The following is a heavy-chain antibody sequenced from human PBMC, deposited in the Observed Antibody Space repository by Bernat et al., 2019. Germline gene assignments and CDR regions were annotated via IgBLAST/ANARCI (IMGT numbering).Heavy chain of an antibody. CDR1: GFTFSSYG. CDR2: IWYDGSNK. Sequence: QVQLVESGGGVVQPGRSLRLSCAASGFTFSSYGMHWVRQAPGKGLEWVAVIWYDGSNKYYADSVKGRFTISRDNSKNTLYLQMNSLRAEDTAVYYCVRDHEEGFRELLIYYYYMDVWGKGTTVTVSS. J-gene: IGHJ6*03. D-gene: IGHD3-10*01. CDR3: VRDHEEGFRELLIYYYYMDV. V-gene: IGHV3-33*01.